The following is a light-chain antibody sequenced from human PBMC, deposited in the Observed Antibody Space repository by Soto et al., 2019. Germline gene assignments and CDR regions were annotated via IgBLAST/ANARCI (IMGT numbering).Light chain of an antibody. CDR1: QSISSY. CDR3: QQRYSTPYP. CDR2: AAT. V-gene: IGKV1-39*01. J-gene: IGKJ2*01. Sequence: DIQMTQSPSSLSASVGDRVTITCRASQSISSYLNWYQQKPGKAPKLLIYAATSLQSGLPSSFNGSGSGTVCTITISSLQRGDFATYYFQQRYSTPYPLGQGTMLEIK.